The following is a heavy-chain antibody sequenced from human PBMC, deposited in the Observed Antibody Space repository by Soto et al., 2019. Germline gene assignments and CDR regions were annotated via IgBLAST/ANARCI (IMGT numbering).Heavy chain of an antibody. J-gene: IGHJ3*02. CDR2: FDPEDGET. CDR1: GYTLTELS. V-gene: IGHV1-24*01. D-gene: IGHD2-15*01. Sequence: ASVKVSCKVSGYTLTELSMHWVRQAPGKGLEWMGGFDPEDGETIYAQKFQGWVTMTRDTSISTAYMELSRLRSDDTAVYYCARVLGYCSGGSCHPDAFDIWGQGTMVTVSS. CDR3: ARVLGYCSGGSCHPDAFDI.